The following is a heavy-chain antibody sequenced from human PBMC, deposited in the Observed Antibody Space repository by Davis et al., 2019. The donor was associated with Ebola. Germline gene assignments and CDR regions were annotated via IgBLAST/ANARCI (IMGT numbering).Heavy chain of an antibody. Sequence: SVKVSCKASGGTFSSYAISWVRQAPGQGLEWMGGIIPIFGTANYAQKFQGRVTITADKSTSTAYMELRSLRSDDTAVYYGARVSGGSYYDYYYAMDVWGQGTTVTVSS. CDR1: GGTFSSYA. J-gene: IGHJ6*02. V-gene: IGHV1-69*06. CDR2: IIPIFGTA. CDR3: ARVSGGSYYDYYYAMDV. D-gene: IGHD1-26*01.